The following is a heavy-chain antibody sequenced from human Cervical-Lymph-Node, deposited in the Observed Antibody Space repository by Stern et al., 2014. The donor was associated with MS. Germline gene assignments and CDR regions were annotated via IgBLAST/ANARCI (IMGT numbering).Heavy chain of an antibody. J-gene: IGHJ6*02. V-gene: IGHV4-59*02. Sequence: VQLVESGPGLVKPSETLSLICTVSGGSVTDDSWTWIRQPPGKGLEWIAPISDTGATHDNPSLRGRVTISKDTSKNQVFLQVTSVTAADTAVYFCAREVNVVRGTWYYGMDVWGPGTAVSVSS. CDR3: AREVNVVRGTWYYGMDV. D-gene: IGHD3-10*01. CDR2: ISDTGAT. CDR1: GGSVTDDS.